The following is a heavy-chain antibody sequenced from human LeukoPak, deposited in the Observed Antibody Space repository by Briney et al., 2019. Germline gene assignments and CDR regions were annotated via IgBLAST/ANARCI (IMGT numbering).Heavy chain of an antibody. CDR1: GGSISSSSYY. D-gene: IGHD3-22*01. CDR2: IYYSGST. J-gene: IGHJ4*02. CDR3: ARGRGYRTLGITMIVVVITGDYFDY. Sequence: SETLSLTCTVSGGSISSSSYYWGWIRQPPGKGLEWIGNIYYSGSTYYNPSLRSRVTISVDTSKNQFSLKLSSVTTADTAVYYCARGRGYRTLGITMIVVVITGDYFDYWGQGTLVTVSS. V-gene: IGHV4-39*07.